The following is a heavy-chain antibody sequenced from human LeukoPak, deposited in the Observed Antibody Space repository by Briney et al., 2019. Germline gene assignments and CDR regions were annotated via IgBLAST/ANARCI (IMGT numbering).Heavy chain of an antibody. Sequence: PGGSLRLSCAASGFTFSSYSMNWVRQAPGKGLEWVPSISSSSYIYYADSVKGRFTISRANAKDSLYLQMNSLRAEDTAVYYCARDGVAARPHNWFDPWGQGTLVTVSP. D-gene: IGHD6-6*01. J-gene: IGHJ5*02. V-gene: IGHV3-21*01. CDR3: ARDGVAARPHNWFDP. CDR2: ISSSSYI. CDR1: GFTFSSYS.